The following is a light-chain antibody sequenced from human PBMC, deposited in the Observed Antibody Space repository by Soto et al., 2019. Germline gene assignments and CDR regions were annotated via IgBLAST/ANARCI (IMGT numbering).Light chain of an antibody. CDR1: QSVRSK. Sequence: IVVTQSPSTLPVPPGDRVTLSCRASQSVRSKLAWYQQRPVQATTPLTYGSSTRSTGLPARFSGSGYGTEFTLTISSRQLEDGAVSYYHHHHNRTRFTFGQGTRLEIK. CDR3: HHHHNRTRFT. CDR2: GSS. J-gene: IGKJ5*01. V-gene: IGKV3-15*01.